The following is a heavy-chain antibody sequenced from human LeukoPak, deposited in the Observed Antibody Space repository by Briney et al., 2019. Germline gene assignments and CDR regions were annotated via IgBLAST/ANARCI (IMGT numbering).Heavy chain of an antibody. D-gene: IGHD5-18*01. CDR2: ISGSGGST. Sequence: GGSLRLSCAASGFTFSSYAMSWVRQAPGKGLEWVSAISGSGGSTYYADSVKGRFTISRDNSKNTLYLQMNSLRAEDTAVYYCAKDGEAWIQLWSFDYWGQGTLATVSS. CDR3: AKDGEAWIQLWSFDY. CDR1: GFTFSSYA. V-gene: IGHV3-23*01. J-gene: IGHJ4*02.